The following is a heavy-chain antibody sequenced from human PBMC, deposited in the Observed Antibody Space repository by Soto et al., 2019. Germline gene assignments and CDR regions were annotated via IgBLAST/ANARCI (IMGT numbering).Heavy chain of an antibody. J-gene: IGHJ4*02. Sequence: QITLKESGPTLVKPTQTLTLTCTFSGFSLSTSGVGVGWIRQPPGKALERLALIYWDDDKRYSPSLKSRLTITKDTSKNQVVLTMTNMDPVDTATYYCAHRRDGYNSEPSNDYWGQGTLVTVSS. CDR3: AHRRDGYNSEPSNDY. V-gene: IGHV2-5*02. D-gene: IGHD5-12*01. CDR2: IYWDDDK. CDR1: GFSLSTSGVG.